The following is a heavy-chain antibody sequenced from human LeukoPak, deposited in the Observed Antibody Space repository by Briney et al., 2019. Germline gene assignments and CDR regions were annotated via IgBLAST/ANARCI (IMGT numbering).Heavy chain of an antibody. V-gene: IGHV3-74*01. CDR2: SNSDGSST. CDR3: ARDEQLGNYYYYMDV. Sequence: GGSLRLSCAASGFTFNRHWMHWVRQAPGKGLVWVSRSNSDGSSTVYADSVKGRLTISRDNAKNTPYLQMNSLRAEDTAVYYCARDEQLGNYYYYMDVWGKGTTVTVSS. CDR1: GFTFNRHW. J-gene: IGHJ6*03. D-gene: IGHD6-6*01.